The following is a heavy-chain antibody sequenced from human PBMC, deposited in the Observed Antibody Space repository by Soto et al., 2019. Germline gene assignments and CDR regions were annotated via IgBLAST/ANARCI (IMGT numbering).Heavy chain of an antibody. CDR1: GFTFSSYG. J-gene: IGHJ6*03. Sequence: GGSLRLSCAASGFTFSSYGMHWVRQAPGKGLEWVAVIWYDGSNKYYADSVKGRFTISRDNSKNTLYLQMNSLRAEDTAVYYCARDPKRWLQRATYYYYYMDVWGKGTTVTVSS. D-gene: IGHD1-26*01. CDR3: ARDPKRWLQRATYYYYYMDV. CDR2: IWYDGSNK. V-gene: IGHV3-33*01.